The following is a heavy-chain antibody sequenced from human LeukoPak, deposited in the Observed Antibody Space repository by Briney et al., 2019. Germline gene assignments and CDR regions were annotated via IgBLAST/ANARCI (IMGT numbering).Heavy chain of an antibody. V-gene: IGHV4-59*01. CDR2: IYYSGST. CDR1: GGSISSYY. Sequence: SETLSLTCTVSGGSISSYYWSWIRQPPGKGLEWIGYIYYSGSTNYNPSLKSRVTISVDTSKNQFSLKLSSVTAADTAVYYCARGIVPTDYGGQGTLVTVSA. CDR3: ARGIVPTDY. J-gene: IGHJ4*02. D-gene: IGHD1-26*01.